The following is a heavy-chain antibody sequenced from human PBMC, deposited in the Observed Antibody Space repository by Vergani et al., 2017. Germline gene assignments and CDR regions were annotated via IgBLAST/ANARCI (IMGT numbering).Heavy chain of an antibody. CDR3: ARVGDLLQDGKDAFDI. CDR2: INPNSGGT. J-gene: IGHJ3*02. V-gene: IGHV1-2*04. Sequence: QVQLVQSGAEVKKPGASVKVSCKASGYTFTGYYMHWVRQAPGQGLEWMGWINPNSGGTNYAQKFQGWVTMTRDTSISTAYMELSRLRSDDTAVYYCARVGDLLQDGKDAFDIWGQGTMVTVSS. CDR1: GYTFTGYY. D-gene: IGHD1-14*01.